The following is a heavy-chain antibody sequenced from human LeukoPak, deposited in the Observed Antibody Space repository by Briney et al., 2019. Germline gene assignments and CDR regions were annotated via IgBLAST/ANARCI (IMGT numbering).Heavy chain of an antibody. D-gene: IGHD3-10*01. CDR1: GGSISSYY. J-gene: IGHJ4*02. CDR2: IYTSGST. V-gene: IGHV4-59*10. CDR3: ASPSYGHAPFDY. Sequence: ASETLSLTCAASGGSISSYYRSWIRQPAGKGLEWIGRIYTSGSTNYNPSLKSRVTMSVATSKNQFSLKLSSVTAADTAVYYCASPSYGHAPFDYWGQGTLVTVSS.